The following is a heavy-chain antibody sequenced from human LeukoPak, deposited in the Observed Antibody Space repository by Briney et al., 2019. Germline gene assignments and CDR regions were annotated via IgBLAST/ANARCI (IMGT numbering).Heavy chain of an antibody. V-gene: IGHV5-51*01. CDR1: GYSFTSYW. D-gene: IGHD3-22*01. CDR3: ARLVREATMIVVVITSPYYFDY. Sequence: GESLQISCQGSGYSFTSYWIGWVRQMPGKGLEWMGIIYPGDSDTRYSPSFQGQVTISADKSISTAYLQWSSLKASDTAMYYCARLVREATMIVVVITSPYYFDYWGQGTLVTVSS. CDR2: IYPGDSDT. J-gene: IGHJ4*02.